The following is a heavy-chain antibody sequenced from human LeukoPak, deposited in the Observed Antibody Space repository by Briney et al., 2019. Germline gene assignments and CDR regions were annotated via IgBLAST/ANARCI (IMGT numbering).Heavy chain of an antibody. CDR3: AKDIVGAWVDDAFDI. CDR1: GFTFSSYW. D-gene: IGHD1-26*01. Sequence: GGSLRLSCAASGFTFSSYWMSWVRQAPGKGLEGVSAISGSGGSTYYADSVKGRFTISRDNSKNTLYLQMNSLRAEDTAVYYCAKDIVGAWVDDAFDIWGQGTMVTVSS. V-gene: IGHV3-23*01. CDR2: ISGSGGST. J-gene: IGHJ3*02.